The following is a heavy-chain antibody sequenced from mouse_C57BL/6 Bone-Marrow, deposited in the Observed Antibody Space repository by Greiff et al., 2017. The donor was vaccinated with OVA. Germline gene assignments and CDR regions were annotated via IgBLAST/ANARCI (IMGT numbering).Heavy chain of an antibody. CDR2: IYPSDSET. CDR3: ARGRRGHGYFDV. V-gene: IGHV1-61*01. D-gene: IGHD6-1*01. CDR1: GYTFTSYW. Sequence: QVQLQQPGAELVKPGASVKVSCKASGYTFTSYWMDWVKQRPGQGLEWIGNIYPSDSETHYNQKFKDKATLTVDKSSSTAYMQLSSLTSEDSAVYYCARGRRGHGYFDVWGTGTTVTVSS. J-gene: IGHJ1*03.